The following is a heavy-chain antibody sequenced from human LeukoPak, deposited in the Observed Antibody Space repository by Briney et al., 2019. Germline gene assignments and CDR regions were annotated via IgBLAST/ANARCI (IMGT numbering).Heavy chain of an antibody. J-gene: IGHJ4*02. D-gene: IGHD2-15*01. CDR2: IYTSGST. CDR3: ARTARYCSGGSCFPVYFDY. Sequence: SETLSLTCTVSGGSISSYYWSWIRQPAGKGLEWIGRIYTSGSTNYNPSLKSRVTMSVDTSKNQFSLKLSSVTAADTAVYYCARTARYCSGGSCFPVYFDYWGQGTLVTVSS. CDR1: GGSISSYY. V-gene: IGHV4-4*07.